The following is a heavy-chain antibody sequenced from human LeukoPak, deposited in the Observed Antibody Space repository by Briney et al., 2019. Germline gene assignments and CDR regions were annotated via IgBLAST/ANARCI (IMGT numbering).Heavy chain of an antibody. CDR2: ISYDGSNK. D-gene: IGHD2-15*01. V-gene: IGHV3-30-3*01. Sequence: GRSLRLSGAASGFTFSSYAMHWVRQAPGKGLEWVAVISYDGSNKYYADSVKGRFTISRDNSKNTLYLQMNSLRAEDTAVYYCARAPVVAAIRTHFDIWGQGTMVTVSS. J-gene: IGHJ3*02. CDR1: GFTFSSYA. CDR3: ARAPVVAAIRTHFDI.